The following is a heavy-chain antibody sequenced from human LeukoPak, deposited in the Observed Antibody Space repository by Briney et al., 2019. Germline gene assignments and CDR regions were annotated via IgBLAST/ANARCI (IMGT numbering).Heavy chain of an antibody. CDR2: IYSDGIT. D-gene: IGHD6-19*01. Sequence: GGSLRLSCAASGFTVSTNYMNWVRQAPGKGLEWVSVIYSDGITYYTDSVKGRFTISRDNSKNTLYLQMNSLRAEDTAMYYCARAESGQWYIDYWGQGTLVTVSS. CDR1: GFTVSTNY. V-gene: IGHV3-66*01. J-gene: IGHJ4*02. CDR3: ARAESGQWYIDY.